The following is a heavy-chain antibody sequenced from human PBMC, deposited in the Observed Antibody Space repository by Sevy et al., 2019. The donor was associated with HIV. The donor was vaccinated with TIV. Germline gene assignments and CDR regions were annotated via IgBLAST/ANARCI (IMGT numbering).Heavy chain of an antibody. J-gene: IGHJ4*02. D-gene: IGHD5-18*01. Sequence: GGSLRLSCAASGFTFTSYGMHWVRQAPGKGLEWVAVISNDGSNKYYADSVKGRFNTSRNKSKNTLHLQMNSLRAEDTAVYYCAKAPRGYSYASFFDYWGQGTLVTVSS. CDR2: ISNDGSNK. V-gene: IGHV3-30*18. CDR3: AKAPRGYSYASFFDY. CDR1: GFTFTSYG.